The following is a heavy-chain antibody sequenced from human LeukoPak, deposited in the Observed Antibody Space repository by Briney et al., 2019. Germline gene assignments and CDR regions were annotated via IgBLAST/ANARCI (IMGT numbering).Heavy chain of an antibody. CDR3: ARDGGTVTTGAWFDP. V-gene: IGHV4-4*02. J-gene: IGHJ5*02. CDR2: IYHSGST. CDR1: GGSISSSNW. D-gene: IGHD4-17*01. Sequence: PSETLSLTCAVSGGSISSSNWWSWVRQPPGKGLEWIGEIYHSGSTNYNPSLKSRVTISVDKSKNQFSLKLSSVTAADTAVYYCARDGGTVTTGAWFDPWGQGTLVTVSS.